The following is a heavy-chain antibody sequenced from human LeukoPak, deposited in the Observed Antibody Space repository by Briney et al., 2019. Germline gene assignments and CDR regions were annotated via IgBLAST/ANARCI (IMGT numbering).Heavy chain of an antibody. J-gene: IGHJ4*02. CDR2: INWNGGST. CDR1: GFTFDDYG. D-gene: IGHD2-15*01. Sequence: PGGSLRLSCAASGFTFDDYGMSWVRQAPGKGLEWVSGINWNGGSTGYADSVKGRFTISRDNAKNSLYLQMNSLRAEDTALYYCARAGCSGGSCYFYFDYWGQGTLVTVSS. V-gene: IGHV3-20*04. CDR3: ARAGCSGGSCYFYFDY.